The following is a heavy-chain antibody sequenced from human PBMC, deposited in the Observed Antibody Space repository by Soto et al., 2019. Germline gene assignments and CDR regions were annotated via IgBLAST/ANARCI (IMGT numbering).Heavy chain of an antibody. Sequence: ESGGGLVQPGGSLKLSCAASGFVFKDSSIHWVRQASGKGLEWVGRIRDRAFSYATAYAASVKGRFTISRDDPTNTAYLQMNSLKTEDTAIYYCTRLISAAQDYWGQGTLVTVSS. CDR3: TRLISAAQDY. J-gene: IGHJ4*02. D-gene: IGHD3-10*01. CDR2: IRDRAFSYAT. CDR1: GFVFKDSS. V-gene: IGHV3-73*01.